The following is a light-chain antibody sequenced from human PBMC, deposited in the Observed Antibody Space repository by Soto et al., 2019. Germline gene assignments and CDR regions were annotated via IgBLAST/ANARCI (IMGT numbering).Light chain of an antibody. CDR3: QQYYSYPIT. J-gene: IGKJ5*01. Sequence: DIQMSQCPSTLSGSVGDRVTITCRASQTISSWLAWYQQKPGKAPKLLIYAASTLQSGVPSRFSGSGSGTDFTLTISCLQSEDFATYYCQQYYSYPITFGQGTRLEIK. CDR2: AAS. V-gene: IGKV1-5*01. CDR1: QTISSW.